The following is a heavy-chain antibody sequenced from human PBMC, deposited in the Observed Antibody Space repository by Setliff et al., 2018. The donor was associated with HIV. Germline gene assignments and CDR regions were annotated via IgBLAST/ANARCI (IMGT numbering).Heavy chain of an antibody. Sequence: GGSLRLSCAASGFSLNTAWMNWVRQAPGKGLEWIGRIKNKAAGETTEYAAPVKDRFIISRDDSKNMLYLQMNSLKTEDTALYYCATDNCGGDCYLNYWGQGTLVTVSS. CDR1: GFSLNTAW. CDR3: ATDNCGGDCYLNY. CDR2: IKNKAAGETT. J-gene: IGHJ4*02. V-gene: IGHV3-15*07. D-gene: IGHD2-21*02.